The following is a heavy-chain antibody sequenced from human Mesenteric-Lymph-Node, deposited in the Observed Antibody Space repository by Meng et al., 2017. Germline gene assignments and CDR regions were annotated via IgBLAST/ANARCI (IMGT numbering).Heavy chain of an antibody. V-gene: IGHV4-30-4*01. CDR2: MDYRGST. J-gene: IGHJ4*02. Sequence: VSGPGLAKPSQTPSLTSPSSGDSISSGEYCWSWIRPPPGKGLEWIGYMDYRGSTFYNPSLKSRVSISVDTSKNQFSQNLNSMTAADTAVYYCASFDHIPRRNYFDYWGQGTLVTVSS. CDR1: GDSISSGEYC. CDR3: ASFDHIPRRNYFDY. D-gene: IGHD2-21*01.